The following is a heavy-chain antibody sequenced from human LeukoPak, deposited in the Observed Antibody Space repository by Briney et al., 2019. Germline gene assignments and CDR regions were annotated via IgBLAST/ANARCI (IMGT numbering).Heavy chain of an antibody. CDR3: ARSTTSFDSSGKRSRFDY. V-gene: IGHV1-18*01. Sequence: ASVKVSCKASGYTFTSYGISWVRQAPGQGLEWMGWISAYNGNTNYAQKLQGRVTMTTDTSTSTAHMELRSLRSDDTAVYYCARSTTSFDSSGKRSRFDYWGQGTLVTVSS. J-gene: IGHJ4*02. CDR2: ISAYNGNT. D-gene: IGHD3-22*01. CDR1: GYTFTSYG.